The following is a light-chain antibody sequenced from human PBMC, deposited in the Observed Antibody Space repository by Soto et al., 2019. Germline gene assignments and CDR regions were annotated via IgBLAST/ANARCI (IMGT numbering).Light chain of an antibody. Sequence: EIVLTQSPAILSVSPGERATLSCRASQSISRSLAWYQQKPGQAPRLLISGASTRATGVPARFSGSGSGTDFTLTITRPEPEDSAVYFCQQYTGPPTTFGQGTRLEI. V-gene: IGKV3-15*01. J-gene: IGKJ5*01. CDR1: QSISRS. CDR3: QQYTGPPTT. CDR2: GAS.